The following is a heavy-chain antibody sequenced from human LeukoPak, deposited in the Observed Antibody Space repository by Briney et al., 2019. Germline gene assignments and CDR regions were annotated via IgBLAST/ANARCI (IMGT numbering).Heavy chain of an antibody. CDR1: GGSISSYY. Sequence: SETLSLTCTVSGGSISSYYWSWIRQPPGKGLEWIGYIYYSGSTNYNPSLKSRVTISVDTSKNQFSLKLSSVTAADTAVYYCARHVRGDAFDIWGQGTMVTVSS. CDR3: ARHVRGDAFDI. D-gene: IGHD3-10*02. CDR2: IYYSGST. V-gene: IGHV4-59*08. J-gene: IGHJ3*02.